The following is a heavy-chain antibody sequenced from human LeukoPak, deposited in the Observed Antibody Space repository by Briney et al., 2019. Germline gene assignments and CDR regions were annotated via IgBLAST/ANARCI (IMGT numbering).Heavy chain of an antibody. V-gene: IGHV4-4*09. CDR1: GGSIRSYY. Sequence: SETLSLTCTVSGGSIRSYYWNWIRQPPGKGLEWIGYIYTSGSTNYNPSLKSRVTISLDTSKNQFSLKRTSVTAADTAVDYCARQSGGYSGLYFFHYWGQGTLVTVSS. CDR3: ARQSGGYSGLYFFHY. D-gene: IGHD1-26*01. CDR2: IYTSGST. J-gene: IGHJ4*02.